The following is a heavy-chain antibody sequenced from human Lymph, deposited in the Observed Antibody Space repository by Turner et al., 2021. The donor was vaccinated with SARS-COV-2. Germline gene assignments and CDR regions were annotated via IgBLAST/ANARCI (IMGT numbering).Heavy chain of an antibody. V-gene: IGHV3-30-3*01. J-gene: IGHJ4*02. D-gene: IGHD4-17*01. Sequence: QVQLVESGGGVVQPGGALRLSWAASGFPFSSYAMHWVRQAPGKGLEWVAVISYDGSNKYFADSVRGRFTISRDNSKNTLYLQMNSLRAEDTAVYYCAREGMFTVTTGLDYWGQGTLVTVSS. CDR2: ISYDGSNK. CDR3: AREGMFTVTTGLDY. CDR1: GFPFSSYA.